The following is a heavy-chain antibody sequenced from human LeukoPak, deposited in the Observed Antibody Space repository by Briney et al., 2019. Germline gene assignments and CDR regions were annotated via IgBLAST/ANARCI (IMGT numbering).Heavy chain of an antibody. D-gene: IGHD6-13*01. CDR3: ARKSGDSSSWFRLLGYYYMDV. CDR2: IYYSGST. V-gene: IGHV4-59*01. CDR1: GGSISSYY. J-gene: IGHJ6*03. Sequence: SETLSLTCTVSGGSISSYYWSWIRQPPGKGLEWIGYIYYSGSTNYNPSLKSRVTISVDTSKNQFSLELSSVTAADTAVYYCARKSGDSSSWFRLLGYYYMDVWGKGTTVTVSS.